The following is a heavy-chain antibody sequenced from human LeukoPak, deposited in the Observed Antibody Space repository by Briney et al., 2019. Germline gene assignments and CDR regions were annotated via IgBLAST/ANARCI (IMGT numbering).Heavy chain of an antibody. CDR2: IYYSGST. Sequence: PSETLSLTCAVYGGSFSDYYWSWIRQPPGKGLEWIGYIYYSGSTNYNPSLKSRVTISVDTSKNQFSLKLSSVTAADTAVYYCARGTYHYDSSGYPPDYYFDYWGQGTLVTVSS. CDR1: GGSFSDYY. J-gene: IGHJ4*02. D-gene: IGHD3-22*01. CDR3: ARGTYHYDSSGYPPDYYFDY. V-gene: IGHV4-59*01.